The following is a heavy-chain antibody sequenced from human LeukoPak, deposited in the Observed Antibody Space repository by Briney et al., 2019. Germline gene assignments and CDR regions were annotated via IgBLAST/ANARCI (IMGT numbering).Heavy chain of an antibody. CDR3: ARVKWGSGSYYNVYWFDP. CDR1: GGSFSGYY. CDR2: INHSGST. V-gene: IGHV4-34*01. Sequence: SETLSLTCAVYGGSFSGYYWSWIRQPPGKGLEWIGEINHSGSTNYNPSLKSRVTISVDTSKNQFSLKLSSVTAADTAVYYCARVKWGSGSYYNVYWFDPWGQGTLVTVSS. J-gene: IGHJ5*02. D-gene: IGHD3-10*01.